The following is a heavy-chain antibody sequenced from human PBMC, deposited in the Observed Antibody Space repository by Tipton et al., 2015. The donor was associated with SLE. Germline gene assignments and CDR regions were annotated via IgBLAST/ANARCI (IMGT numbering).Heavy chain of an antibody. D-gene: IGHD1-26*01. CDR1: GGSISSHY. J-gene: IGHJ4*02. CDR2: IYYSGST. V-gene: IGHV4-59*11. CDR3: AREKPLVGAFDY. Sequence: GLVKPSETLSLTCTVSGGSISSHYWSWIRQPPGKGLEWIGYIYYSGSTNYNPSLKSRVTISVDTSKNQFSLKLSSVTAADTAVYYCAREKPLVGAFDYWGQGTLATVSS.